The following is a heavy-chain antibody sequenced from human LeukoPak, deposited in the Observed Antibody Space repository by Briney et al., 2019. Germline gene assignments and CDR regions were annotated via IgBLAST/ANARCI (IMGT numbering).Heavy chain of an antibody. D-gene: IGHD2-8*01. CDR1: GGSIRSYH. J-gene: IGHJ4*02. V-gene: IGHV4-59*08. Sequence: SETLSLTCTVSGGSIRSYHWSWIRQSPGKALEWIAYINSRGDTKYNPSLKSRVTISMDTPKNKFSLKVSSATDADTALYFCARTTSNGSADYWGQGTQVTVSA. CDR2: INSRGDT. CDR3: ARTTSNGSADY.